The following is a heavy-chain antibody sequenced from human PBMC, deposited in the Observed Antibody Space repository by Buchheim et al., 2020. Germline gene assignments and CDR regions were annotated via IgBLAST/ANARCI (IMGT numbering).Heavy chain of an antibody. CDR3: AKDRYSSRWKNWFDT. CDR1: GFTFSSYG. Sequence: QVQLVESGGGVVQPGRSLRLSCAASGFTFSSYGMHWVRQAPGKGLEWVAGISYDGSNKYYADSVKGRFTISRDNSKYTLYLQMNSLRAEDTAVYYCAKDRYSSRWKNWFDTWCQGTL. CDR2: ISYDGSNK. V-gene: IGHV3-30*18. J-gene: IGHJ5*02. D-gene: IGHD6-13*01.